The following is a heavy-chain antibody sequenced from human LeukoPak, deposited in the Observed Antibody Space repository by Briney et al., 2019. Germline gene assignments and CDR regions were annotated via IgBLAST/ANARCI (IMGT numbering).Heavy chain of an antibody. CDR3: ARDSYLTGYYMAFDI. CDR2: ISSSSSYI. J-gene: IGHJ3*02. CDR1: GFTFSSYS. D-gene: IGHD3-9*01. V-gene: IGHV3-21*01. Sequence: GGSLRLSCAASGFTFSSYSMNWVRQAPGKGLEWVSSISSSSSYIYYADSVKGRFTISRDNAKNSLYLQMNSLRAEDTAVYYCARDSYLTGYYMAFDIWGQGTMVTVSS.